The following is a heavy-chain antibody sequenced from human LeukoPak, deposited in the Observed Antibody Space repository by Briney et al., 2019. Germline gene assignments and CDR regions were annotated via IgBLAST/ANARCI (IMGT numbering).Heavy chain of an antibody. CDR3: AKANGDYYYYYMDV. Sequence: PGGSLRLSCAASGFTFSCYAMSWVRPAPGGGLEGVSAISGSDGSTYYADSAKGRFTISRDNSKNTLYLQMNSLRAEDTAVYYCAKANGDYYYYYMDVWGKGTTVTVSS. V-gene: IGHV3-23*01. CDR2: ISGSDGST. D-gene: IGHD2-8*01. J-gene: IGHJ6*03. CDR1: GFTFSCYA.